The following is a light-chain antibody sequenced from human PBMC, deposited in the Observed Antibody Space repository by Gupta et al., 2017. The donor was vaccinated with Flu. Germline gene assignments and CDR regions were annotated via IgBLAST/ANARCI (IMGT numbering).Light chain of an antibody. J-gene: IGKJ1*01. V-gene: IGKV3-15*01. CDR3: QQYNNCPAA. Sequence: SQSVSSNLKWYQQKPGQAPRLLIYGASTMATGFPARFSGSGSGRQFTLTISSLQSEDFAIYYCQQYNNCPAAFGDGTKVEIK. CDR1: QSVSSN. CDR2: GAS.